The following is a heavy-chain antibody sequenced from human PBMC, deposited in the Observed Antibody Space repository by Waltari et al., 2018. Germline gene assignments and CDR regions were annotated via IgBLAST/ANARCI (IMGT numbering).Heavy chain of an antibody. CDR1: GGTFSSYA. CDR3: AREAYGGNPIYWYFDL. J-gene: IGHJ2*01. D-gene: IGHD2-15*01. V-gene: IGHV1-69*13. Sequence: QVQLVQSGAEVKKPGSSVKVSCKASGGTFSSYAISWVRQAPGQGLEWMGGIIPIFGTANYAQKFQGSVTITADESTSTAYMELSSLRSEDTAVYYCAREAYGGNPIYWYFDLWGRGTLVTVSS. CDR2: IIPIFGTA.